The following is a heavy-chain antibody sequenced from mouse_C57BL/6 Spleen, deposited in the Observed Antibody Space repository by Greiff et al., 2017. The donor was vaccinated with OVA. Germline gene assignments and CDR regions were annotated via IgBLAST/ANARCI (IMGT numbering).Heavy chain of an antibody. Sequence: QVQLKQPGAELVMPGASVKLSCKASGYTFTSYWMHWVKQRPGQGLEWIGEIDPSDSYTNYNQKFKGKSTLTVDKSSSTAYMQLSSLTSEDSAVYYCATTLYGSPSYWYFDVWGTGTTVTVSS. CDR2: IDPSDSYT. CDR1: GYTFTSYW. D-gene: IGHD1-1*01. CDR3: ATTLYGSPSYWYFDV. J-gene: IGHJ1*03. V-gene: IGHV1-69*01.